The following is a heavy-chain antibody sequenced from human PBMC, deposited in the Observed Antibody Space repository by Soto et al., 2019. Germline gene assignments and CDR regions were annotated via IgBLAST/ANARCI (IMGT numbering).Heavy chain of an antibody. CDR3: TRLGSGWWGTPFDY. J-gene: IGHJ4*02. CDR1: GFTFSGSA. Sequence: VVSRRLSCAASGFTFSGSAMHWVRPASGKGLEWVGRIRSKANSYATAYAASVKGRFTISRDDSKNTAYLQMNSLKTEDTAVYYCTRLGSGWWGTPFDYWGQGTLVTVSS. V-gene: IGHV3-73*01. CDR2: IRSKANSYAT. D-gene: IGHD6-19*01.